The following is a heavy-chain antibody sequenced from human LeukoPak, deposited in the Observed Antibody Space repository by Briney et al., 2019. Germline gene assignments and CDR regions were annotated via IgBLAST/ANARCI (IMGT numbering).Heavy chain of an antibody. CDR2: INPNGDST. D-gene: IGHD5-18*01. Sequence: VSVKVSCKASGYTFTSYYIHWVRQAPGQGLEWMGVINPNGDSTSYAQKFQGRVTLTGDTSTSTVYMELSSLRSEDTAVHYCARGIDTAMVTWEKDYSSGYHYFDYWGQGTLVTVSS. V-gene: IGHV1-46*01. CDR1: GYTFTSYY. CDR3: ARGIDTAMVTWEKDYSSGYHYFDY. J-gene: IGHJ4*02.